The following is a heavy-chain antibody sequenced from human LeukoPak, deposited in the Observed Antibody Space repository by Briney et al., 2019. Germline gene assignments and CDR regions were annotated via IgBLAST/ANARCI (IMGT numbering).Heavy chain of an antibody. V-gene: IGHV1-18*01. Sequence: ASVKVSCKASGGTFSSYAISWVRQAPGQGLEWMGWISAYNGNTNYAQKLQGRVTMTTDTSTSTAYMELRSLRSDDTAVYYCARGGYYDFWSGYVDFDYWGQGTLVTVSS. CDR2: ISAYNGNT. CDR3: ARGGYYDFWSGYVDFDY. CDR1: GGTFSSYA. D-gene: IGHD3-3*01. J-gene: IGHJ4*02.